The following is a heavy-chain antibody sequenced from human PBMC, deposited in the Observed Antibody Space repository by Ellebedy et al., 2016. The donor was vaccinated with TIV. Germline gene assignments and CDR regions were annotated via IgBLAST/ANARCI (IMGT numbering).Heavy chain of an antibody. D-gene: IGHD2-2*01. V-gene: IGHV3-74*03. CDR2: INIDGTIT. CDR1: GFSDYS. Sequence: GGSLRLXXAASGFSDYSMSWVRQVPGKGLVWVSRINIDGTITTYADSVKGRFTVSRDSAKNTLYLQMSSLRAEDTAVYYCARAQYLPDDAFDIWGQGTMVTVSS. J-gene: IGHJ3*02. CDR3: ARAQYLPDDAFDI.